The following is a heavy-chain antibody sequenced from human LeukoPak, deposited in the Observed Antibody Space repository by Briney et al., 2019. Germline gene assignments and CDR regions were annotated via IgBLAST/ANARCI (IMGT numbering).Heavy chain of an antibody. CDR3: AQIFWSGYPHNDY. V-gene: IGHV1-69*13. D-gene: IGHD3-3*01. CDR2: IIPIFGTA. J-gene: IGHJ4*02. Sequence: ASVKVSCKASGYTFTSYYMHWVRQAPGQGLEWMGGIIPIFGTANYAQKLQGRVTITADESTSTAYMELSSLRAEDTAVYYCAQIFWSGYPHNDYWGQGTLVTVSS. CDR1: GYTFTSYY.